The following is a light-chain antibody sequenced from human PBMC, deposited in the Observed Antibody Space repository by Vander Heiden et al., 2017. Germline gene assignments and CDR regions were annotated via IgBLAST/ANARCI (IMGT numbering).Light chain of an antibody. CDR1: QSISSW. J-gene: IGKJ4*01. Sequence: DIQITQSPSTLSASVGDRVTITCRASQSISSWLAWYQQKPGKAPKLLIYKASSLEGGVPSRFSGSGSGTEFTLTISSLQPDDFASYYCQQDNNYPLTFGGGTKVEMK. V-gene: IGKV1-5*03. CDR2: KAS. CDR3: QQDNNYPLT.